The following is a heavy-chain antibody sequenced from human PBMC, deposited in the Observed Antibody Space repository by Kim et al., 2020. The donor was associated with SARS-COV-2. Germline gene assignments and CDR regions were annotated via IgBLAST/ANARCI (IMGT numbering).Heavy chain of an antibody. V-gene: IGHV4-39*02. D-gene: IGHD2-2*01. CDR2: IYYSGST. CDR3: ARDQLLLGDYYYMDV. Sequence: SETLSLTCTVSGGSISSSSYYWGWIRQPPGKGLEWIGSIYYSGSTYYNPSLKSRVTISVDTSKNQFSLKLSSVTAADTAVYYCARDQLLLGDYYYMDVWG. J-gene: IGHJ6*03. CDR1: GGSISSSSYY.